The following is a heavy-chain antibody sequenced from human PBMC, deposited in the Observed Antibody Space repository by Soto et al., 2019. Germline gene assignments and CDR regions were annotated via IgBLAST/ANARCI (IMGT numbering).Heavy chain of an antibody. CDR2: IIPIFGTA. J-gene: IGHJ4*02. Sequence: QVQLVQSGAEVKKPGSSVKVSCKASGGTFSSYAISWVRQAPGQGLEWMGGIIPIFGTANYAQKFQGRVTITADEYTSTAYMELSSLRSEDTAVYYCARGGFSITMIAGYFDYWGQGTLVTVSS. V-gene: IGHV1-69*01. CDR3: ARGGFSITMIAGYFDY. D-gene: IGHD3-22*01. CDR1: GGTFSSYA.